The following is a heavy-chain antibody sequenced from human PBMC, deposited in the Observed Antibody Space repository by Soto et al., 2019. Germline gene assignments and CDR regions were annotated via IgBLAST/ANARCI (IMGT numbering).Heavy chain of an antibody. CDR2: ISSSSSTI. V-gene: IGHV3-48*02. D-gene: IGHD6-19*01. CDR1: GFTFSSYI. Sequence: GGSLRLSCAASGFTFSSYIMNWVRQAPGKGLEWVSYISSSSSTIYYADSVKGRFTISRDNAKNSLYLQMNSLRDEDTAVYYCASLSSGWYRWFDPWGQGTLVTVSS. J-gene: IGHJ5*02. CDR3: ASLSSGWYRWFDP.